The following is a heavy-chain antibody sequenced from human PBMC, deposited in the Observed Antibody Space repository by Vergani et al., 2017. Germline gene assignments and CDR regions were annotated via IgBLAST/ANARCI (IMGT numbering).Heavy chain of an antibody. CDR1: GFTFNIYA. V-gene: IGHV3-23*01. J-gene: IGHJ3*02. Sequence: EVQLLESGGVMVQPGGSLRLSCATSGFTFNIYAMSWVRQAPGKGLEWVSAISGNAISTYYADSVKGRFTISRDNSKNTLYLQMNSLRAEDTAVYYCARSAAFDIWGQGTMVTVSS. CDR2: ISGNAIST. CDR3: ARSAAFDI.